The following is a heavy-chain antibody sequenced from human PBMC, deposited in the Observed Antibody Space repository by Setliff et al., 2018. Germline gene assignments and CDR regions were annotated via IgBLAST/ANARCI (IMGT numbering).Heavy chain of an antibody. CDR2: IYYSGST. V-gene: IGHV4-31*03. J-gene: IGHJ4*02. D-gene: IGHD3-9*01. Sequence: TLSLTCPVSGGSISSGGYYWSWIRQHPGEGLEWIGYIYYSGSTYYNPSLKSRVTISVDTSKNQFSLKLSSVTAADTAVYYCARTLYDYDILTGPGYYFDYWGQGTLVTVSS. CDR3: ARTLYDYDILTGPGYYFDY. CDR1: GGSISSGGYY.